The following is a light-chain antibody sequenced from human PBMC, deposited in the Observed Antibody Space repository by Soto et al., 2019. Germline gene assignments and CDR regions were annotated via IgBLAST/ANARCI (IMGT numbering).Light chain of an antibody. CDR1: QGISNW. V-gene: IGKV1D-12*01. CDR2: SAS. J-gene: IGKJ3*01. CDR3: QQGNSFPFT. Sequence: DIHITQSPSSLSAYVGDRVSITCRASQGISNWVALYQQKPGRAPNLLICSASSFQSGVSLRFRGSASWTPLPLTQSSLQPEDFATYYSQQGNSFPFTFGPQTKVDI.